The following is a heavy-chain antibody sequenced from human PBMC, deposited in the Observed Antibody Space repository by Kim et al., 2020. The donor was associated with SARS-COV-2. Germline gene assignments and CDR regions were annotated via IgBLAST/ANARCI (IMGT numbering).Heavy chain of an antibody. CDR3: AKEPPSGDSKYYFDY. CDR2: ISYDGSNK. V-gene: IGHV3-30*18. D-gene: IGHD2-21*02. CDR1: GFTFSSYG. Sequence: GGSLRLSCAASGFTFSSYGMHWVRQAPGKGLEWVAVISYDGSNKYYADSVKGRFTISRDNSKNTLYLQMNSLRAEDTAVYYCAKEPPSGDSKYYFDYWGQGTLVTVSS. J-gene: IGHJ4*02.